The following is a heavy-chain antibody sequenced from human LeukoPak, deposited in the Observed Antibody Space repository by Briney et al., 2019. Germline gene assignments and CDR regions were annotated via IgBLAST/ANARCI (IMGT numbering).Heavy chain of an antibody. Sequence: GGSLRLSCAASGFTFSSFWMHWVRQAPGKGLVGVSRVNGDGSSTTYADSVKGRFTISRDSAKNTVYLQMNSLRAEDTAVYYCARPQHGDLYAFDIWGHGTMVTVSS. J-gene: IGHJ3*02. D-gene: IGHD4-17*01. V-gene: IGHV3-74*01. CDR1: GFTFSSFW. CDR2: VNGDGSST. CDR3: ARPQHGDLYAFDI.